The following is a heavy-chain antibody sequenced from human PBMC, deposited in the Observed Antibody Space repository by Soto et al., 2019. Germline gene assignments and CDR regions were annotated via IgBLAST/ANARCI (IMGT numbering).Heavy chain of an antibody. J-gene: IGHJ4*02. D-gene: IGHD3-9*01. V-gene: IGHV3-21*01. CDR1: GFTFSSYS. CDR2: ISSSSSYI. Sequence: PGGSLRLSCAASGFTFSSYSMNWVRQAPGKGLEWVSSISSSSSYIYYADSVKGRFTISRDNAKNSLYLQMNSLRAEDTAVYYCARDPLGDYDILTGRFDYWGLGTLVTVSS. CDR3: ARDPLGDYDILTGRFDY.